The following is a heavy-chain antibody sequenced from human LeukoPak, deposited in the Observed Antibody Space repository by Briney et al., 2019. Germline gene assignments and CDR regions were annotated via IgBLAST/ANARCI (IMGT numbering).Heavy chain of an antibody. CDR2: TWYDGINK. CDR3: AGGAEYFRH. V-gene: IGHV3-33*01. J-gene: IGHJ1*01. D-gene: IGHD3-16*01. Sequence: GGSLRLSCAASGSTFRSYGMHWVRQAPGKGLEWVAVTWYDGINKNYADSVKGRFTISRDNSKNTLYLQMNSLRAEDTAVYYCAGGAEYFRHWGPGTLVTVSS. CDR1: GSTFRSYG.